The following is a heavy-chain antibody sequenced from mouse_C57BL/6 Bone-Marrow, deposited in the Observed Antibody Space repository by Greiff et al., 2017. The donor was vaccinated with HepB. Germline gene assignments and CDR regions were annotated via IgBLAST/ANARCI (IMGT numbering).Heavy chain of an antibody. CDR3: ARGGAYYSLFDY. D-gene: IGHD2-12*01. V-gene: IGHV1-55*01. Sequence: QVQLKQPGAELVKPGASVKMSCKASGYTFTSYWITWVKQRPGQGLEWIGDIYPGSGSTNYNEKFKSKATLTVDTSSSTAYMQLSSLTSEDSAVYYCARGGAYYSLFDYGGQGTTLTVSS. J-gene: IGHJ2*01. CDR2: IYPGSGST. CDR1: GYTFTSYW.